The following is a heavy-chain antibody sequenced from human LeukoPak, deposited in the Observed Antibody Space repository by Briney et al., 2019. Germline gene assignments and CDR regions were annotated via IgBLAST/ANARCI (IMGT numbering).Heavy chain of an antibody. J-gene: IGHJ4*02. CDR1: GFTFSSYS. D-gene: IGHD3-3*01. Sequence: PGGSLRLSCAASGFTFSSYSMNWVRQAPGKGLEWVSYISSSSSTIYCANSVKGRFTISRDNAKNSLYLQMNSLRAEDTAVYYCAGGFLEWLTRDYWGQGTLVTVSS. V-gene: IGHV3-48*01. CDR2: ISSSSSTI. CDR3: AGGFLEWLTRDY.